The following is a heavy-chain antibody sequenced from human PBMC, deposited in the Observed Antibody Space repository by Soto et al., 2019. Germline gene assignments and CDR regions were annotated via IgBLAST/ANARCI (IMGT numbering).Heavy chain of an antibody. V-gene: IGHV4-61*01. CDR3: ASDTGTSIHN. CDR2: VFYTGTT. CDR1: GGPVSTESYY. D-gene: IGHD2-21*01. J-gene: IGHJ4*02. Sequence: SETLSLTCTVSGGPVSTESYYWSWMRQPPGKGLEWIGYVFYTGTTNYNPSLKSRVTVSVDTSKNQFSLKLSSVTAADTAVYFCASDTGTSIHNWGPGILVTVSS.